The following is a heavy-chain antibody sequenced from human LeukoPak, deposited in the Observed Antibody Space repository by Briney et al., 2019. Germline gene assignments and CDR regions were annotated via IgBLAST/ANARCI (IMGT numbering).Heavy chain of an antibody. D-gene: IGHD3-10*01. CDR1: GGSISSYY. V-gene: IGHV4-59*01. CDR3: ARSRSGSYIYYYMGV. J-gene: IGHJ6*03. CDR2: IYYSGST. Sequence: PSETLSLTCAVYGGSISSYYWSWIRQPPGKGLEWIGYIYYSGSTNYNPSLKSRVTISVDTSKNQFSLKLSSVTAADTAVYYCARSRSGSYIYYYMGVWGKGTTVTISS.